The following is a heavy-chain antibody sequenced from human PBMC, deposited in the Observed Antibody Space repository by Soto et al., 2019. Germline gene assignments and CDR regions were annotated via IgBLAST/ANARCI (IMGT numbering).Heavy chain of an antibody. CDR3: AVTRFDY. J-gene: IGHJ4*02. Sequence: GGSLRLSCAASGFTFSSYEMNWVRQAPGKGLEWVSYISSSGTTIYYADSVKGRFTISRDNAKNSMYLQMNSLRAEDTAVYYCAVTRFDYWGQGTLVTAPQ. CDR2: ISSSGTTI. D-gene: IGHD2-2*01. CDR1: GFTFSSYE. V-gene: IGHV3-48*03.